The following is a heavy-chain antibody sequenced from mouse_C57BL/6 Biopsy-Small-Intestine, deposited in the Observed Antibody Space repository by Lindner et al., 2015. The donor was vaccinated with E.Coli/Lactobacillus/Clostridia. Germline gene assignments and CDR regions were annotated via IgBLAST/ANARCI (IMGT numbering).Heavy chain of an antibody. V-gene: IGHV1S26*01. D-gene: IGHD2-12*01. CDR2: ILPAAGKG. CDR1: GGTFNSYT. Sequence: SVKVSCKASGGTFNSYTFSWVRQAPGQGLEWMGRILPAAGKGFYAQSFQGRVTMTADKSTSTVHMELSDLRSGDTAVYYCVRVGPFPDYKSIDPWGPGTLVTVSS. J-gene: IGHJ1*01. CDR3: VRVGPFPDYKSIDP.